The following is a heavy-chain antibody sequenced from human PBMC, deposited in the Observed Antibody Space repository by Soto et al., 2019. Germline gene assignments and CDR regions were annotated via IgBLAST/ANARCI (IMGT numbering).Heavy chain of an antibody. CDR3: AHSRWPSGIVEAQNCFDP. Sequence: SGPTLVNPTQTLTLTCTFSGFSLSTSGVGEGWIRQPPGKALEWLAVIYWDDDKRYSPSLKSRLTITKDTSKNQVVLTMTNMDPVYTATYYCAHSRWPSGIVEAQNCFDPWGQGTLVTVSS. CDR2: IYWDDDK. D-gene: IGHD6-19*01. CDR1: GFSLSTSGVG. V-gene: IGHV2-5*02. J-gene: IGHJ5*02.